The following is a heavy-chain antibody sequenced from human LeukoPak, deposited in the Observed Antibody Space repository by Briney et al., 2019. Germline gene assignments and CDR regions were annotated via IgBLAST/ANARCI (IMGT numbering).Heavy chain of an antibody. CDR2: ISYDGSSK. D-gene: IGHD1-1*01. J-gene: IGHJ4*02. V-gene: IGHV3-30*01. Sequence: PGRSLRLSCAASGFTFSSYTMHWVRQAPGKGLEWVALISYDGSSKYYADSVKGRFTISRDNSKNTLSLQMNSLRAEDTAVYSCATEGTTGTAGVSDFWCQGTLVTVSS. CDR1: GFTFSSYT. CDR3: ATEGTTGTAGVSDF.